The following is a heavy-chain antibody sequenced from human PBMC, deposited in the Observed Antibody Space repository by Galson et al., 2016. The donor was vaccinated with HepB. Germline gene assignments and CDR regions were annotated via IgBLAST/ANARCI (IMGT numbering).Heavy chain of an antibody. CDR3: ARGSGAFDV. CDR1: GFSLNTKGVS. Sequence: PALVKPTQTLTLTCTFSGFSLNTKGVSVSWIRQPPGKALEWLTLIHWDGDKDYCTSLKTRLSISKDTSKNQVVLTMTDMDPVDTATYYCARGSGAFDVWGPGSMVTVSS. D-gene: IGHD2-15*01. V-gene: IGHV2-70*01. CDR2: IHWDGDK. J-gene: IGHJ3*01.